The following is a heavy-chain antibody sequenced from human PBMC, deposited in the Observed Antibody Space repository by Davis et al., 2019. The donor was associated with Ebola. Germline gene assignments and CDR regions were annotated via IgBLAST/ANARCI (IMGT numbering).Heavy chain of an antibody. Sequence: PGGSLRLSCTVSGGSISSGSYYWSWIRQPAGKGLEWMGIIYPGDSDTRYSPSFQGQVTISADKSISTAYLQWSSLKASDTAMYYCARHRFIAGRTDAFDIWGQGTMVTVSS. CDR1: GGSISSGSYYW. J-gene: IGHJ3*02. V-gene: IGHV5-51*01. CDR2: IYPGDSDT. D-gene: IGHD6-6*01. CDR3: ARHRFIAGRTDAFDI.